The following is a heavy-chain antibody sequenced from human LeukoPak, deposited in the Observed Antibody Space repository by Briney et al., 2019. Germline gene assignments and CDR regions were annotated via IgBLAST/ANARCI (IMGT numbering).Heavy chain of an antibody. CDR3: ARRRYYDSTGYLD. CDR2: IYYSGST. D-gene: IGHD3-22*01. Sequence: SETLSVTCTISGDSISSSSYYWDWIRQCPGKGLEWIGTIYYSGSTYYNASLKSRLFISIHTSNNQFSLRLSFVTAADTAVYYCARRRYYDSTGYLDWGQGTLITVSS. J-gene: IGHJ1*01. V-gene: IGHV4-39*01. CDR1: GDSISSSSYY.